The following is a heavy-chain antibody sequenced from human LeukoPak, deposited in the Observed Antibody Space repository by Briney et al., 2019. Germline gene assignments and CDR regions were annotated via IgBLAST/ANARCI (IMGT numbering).Heavy chain of an antibody. D-gene: IGHD1-26*01. J-gene: IGHJ4*02. Sequence: SETLSLTCIVSGGSTTNSDYYWGWIRQPPGKGLEWIGSIYYSGSTYYNPSLKSRVTISVDTSKNQFSLKLSSVTAADTAIYYCARGRVGVTGRIDYWGQGTLVTVSS. CDR3: ARGRVGVTGRIDY. CDR2: IYYSGST. CDR1: GGSTTNSDYY. V-gene: IGHV4-39*07.